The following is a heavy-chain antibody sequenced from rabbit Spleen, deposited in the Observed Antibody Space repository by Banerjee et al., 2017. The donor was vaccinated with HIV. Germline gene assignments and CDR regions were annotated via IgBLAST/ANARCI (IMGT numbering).Heavy chain of an antibody. D-gene: IGHD8-1*01. J-gene: IGHJ6*01. CDR1: GFSFSSSHY. V-gene: IGHV1S40*01. CDR3: ARDAGTSFSTYGMDL. CDR2: IYAGSSSGFT. Sequence: QSLEESGGDLVKPGASLTLTCTASGFSFSSSHYMCWVRQAPGKGLEWIACIYAGSSSGFTYSATWAKGRFTCSKTSSTTVTLQMTSLTAADTATYFCARDAGTSFSTYGMDLWGPGTLVTVS.